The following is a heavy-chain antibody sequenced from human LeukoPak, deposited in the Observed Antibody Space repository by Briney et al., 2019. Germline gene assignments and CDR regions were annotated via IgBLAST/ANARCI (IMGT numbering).Heavy chain of an antibody. CDR3: ARDDFYNGGGRNWFDF. J-gene: IGHJ5*01. Sequence: SETLSLTCTVSRVSMSSYSWTWIRQPAGKGLEWIGRIHPSGRANYNPSLKSRVTMSVDTSNNQYSLSLGSVTAADTAIYYCARDDFYNGGGRNWFDFWGQGALVTVSS. CDR2: IHPSGRA. D-gene: IGHD2-15*01. CDR1: RVSMSSYS. V-gene: IGHV4-4*07.